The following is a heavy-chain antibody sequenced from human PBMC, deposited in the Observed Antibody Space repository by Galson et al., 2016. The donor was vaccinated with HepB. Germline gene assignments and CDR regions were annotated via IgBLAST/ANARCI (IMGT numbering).Heavy chain of an antibody. CDR3: AKDPLLRGVVMSAATS. V-gene: IGHV3-74*01. Sequence: SLRLSCAASGLTFSDYWIHWVRQGPGKGLVWVSGTNSDGTSTTYADSVKGRFTISRDNSKNTLYLQMNSLRAEDTAVYYCAKDPLLRGVVMSAATSWGQGTLVTVSP. CDR2: TNSDGTST. CDR1: GLTFSDYW. J-gene: IGHJ4*02. D-gene: IGHD2-15*01.